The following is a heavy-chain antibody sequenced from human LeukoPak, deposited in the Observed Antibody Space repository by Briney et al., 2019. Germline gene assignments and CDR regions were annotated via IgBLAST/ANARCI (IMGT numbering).Heavy chain of an antibody. Sequence: SETLSLTCAVYGGSFSGYYWSWIRQPPGKGLEWIGEINHSGSTNYTPSLKSRVTISVDTSKNHFSLKLSSVTAADTAVYYCARGPSIQLWSDPYYYYGMDVWGQGTTVTVSS. V-gene: IGHV4-34*01. D-gene: IGHD5-18*01. J-gene: IGHJ6*02. CDR1: GGSFSGYY. CDR2: INHSGST. CDR3: ARGPSIQLWSDPYYYYGMDV.